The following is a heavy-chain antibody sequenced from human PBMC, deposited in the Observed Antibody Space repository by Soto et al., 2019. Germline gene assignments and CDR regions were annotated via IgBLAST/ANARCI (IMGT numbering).Heavy chain of an antibody. J-gene: IGHJ6*02. Sequence: GGSLRLSCAASGFTFDDYTMHWVRQAPGKGLEWVSLISWDGGSTYYADSVKGRFTISRDNSKNSLYLQMNSLRTEDTALYYCAKEGGIYYYYYGMDVWGQGTTVTVSS. CDR2: ISWDGGST. D-gene: IGHD1-26*01. V-gene: IGHV3-43*01. CDR3: AKEGGIYYYYYGMDV. CDR1: GFTFDDYT.